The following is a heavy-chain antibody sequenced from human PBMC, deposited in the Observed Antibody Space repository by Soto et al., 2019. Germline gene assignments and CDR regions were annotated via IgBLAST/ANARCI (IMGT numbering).Heavy chain of an antibody. CDR2: ISAYNGNT. CDR1: GYTFTSYG. Sequence: QVQLVQSGAEVKKPGASVKVSCKASGYTFTSYGISWVRQAPGQGLEWMGWISAYNGNTNYAQKLQGRVTMTTDTSTGTAYMELRSLGSDDTAVYYCARSLSDYDCWRAKTGTYGMDVWGQGTTVTVSS. V-gene: IGHV1-18*01. CDR3: ARSLSDYDCWRAKTGTYGMDV. J-gene: IGHJ6*02. D-gene: IGHD3-3*01.